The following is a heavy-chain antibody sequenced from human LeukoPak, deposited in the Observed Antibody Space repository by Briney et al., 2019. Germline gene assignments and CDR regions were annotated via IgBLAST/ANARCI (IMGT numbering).Heavy chain of an antibody. CDR1: GGSISSSGYY. D-gene: IGHD6-13*01. J-gene: IGHJ4*02. CDR2: IYYSGST. Sequence: SETLSLTCTVSGGSISSSGYYWGWIRPPPGKGLEWIGSIYYSGSTYYNPSLKSRVTISLDTSQNQFSLKLSSVTAADTAVYYCARRTSWYYFDYWGQGTLVTVSS. V-gene: IGHV4-39*01. CDR3: ARRTSWYYFDY.